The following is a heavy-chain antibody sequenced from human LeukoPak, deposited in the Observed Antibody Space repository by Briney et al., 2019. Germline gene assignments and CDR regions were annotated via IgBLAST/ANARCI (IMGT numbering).Heavy chain of an antibody. CDR3: AKGGGLLWLGESPRWFDP. J-gene: IGHJ5*02. V-gene: IGHV3-23*01. D-gene: IGHD3-10*01. Sequence: GGSLRLSCAASGFTFSTSAMSWVRQAPGKGLEYVSTVSGGGGTSTYYTDSVAGRFIISRDDPKNTLYLQMSSLRVEDTAAYYCAKGGGLLWLGESPRWFDPWGQGTLVTVSS. CDR2: VSGGGGTST. CDR1: GFTFSTSA.